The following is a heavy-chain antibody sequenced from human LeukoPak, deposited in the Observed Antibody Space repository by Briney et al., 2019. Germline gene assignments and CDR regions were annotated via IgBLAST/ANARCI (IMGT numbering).Heavy chain of an antibody. CDR2: IYTSGST. CDR1: GGSISSGSYY. J-gene: IGHJ6*02. Sequence: NPSETLSLTCTVSGGSISSGSYYWSWIRQPAGKGLEWIGRIYTSGSTNYNPSLKSRVTISVDTSKNQFSLKLSSVTAADTAVYYCARAFDVWGQGTTVTVSS. V-gene: IGHV4-61*02. CDR3: ARAFDV.